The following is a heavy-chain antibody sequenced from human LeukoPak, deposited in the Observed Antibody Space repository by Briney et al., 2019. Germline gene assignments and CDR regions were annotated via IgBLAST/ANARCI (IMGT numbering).Heavy chain of an antibody. CDR1: GFTFSDSW. V-gene: IGHV3-15*01. D-gene: IGHD2-15*01. J-gene: IGHJ4*02. CDR3: TSRRQDGW. CDR2: IKSKIGGATI. Sequence: GGSLTLSCVASGFTFSDSWMSWVRQAPGKGLEWVGRIKSKIGGATIAYDAPVKDRFTISRDDSRNTLYLQMNSLKTEDTAVYYCTSRRQDGWWGQGTLVTVSS.